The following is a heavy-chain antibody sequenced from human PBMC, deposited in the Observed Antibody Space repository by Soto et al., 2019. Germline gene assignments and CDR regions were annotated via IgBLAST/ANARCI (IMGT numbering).Heavy chain of an antibody. CDR2: VTRSGST. CDR1: GDSMDNHRW. J-gene: IGHJ4*02. Sequence: SETLSLTCAVFGDSMDNHRWWSWVRQSPGKGLEWIGEVTRSGSTNYNPSLKSRVTMSVDTSKNQFSLKLTSVTAVDTAVYYCARREIQGPIDYWGQGTLVTVSS. D-gene: IGHD1-26*01. CDR3: ARREIQGPIDY. V-gene: IGHV4-4*02.